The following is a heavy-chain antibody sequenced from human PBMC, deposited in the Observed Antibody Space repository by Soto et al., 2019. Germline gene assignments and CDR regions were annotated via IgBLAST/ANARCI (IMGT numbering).Heavy chain of an antibody. CDR2: ISAYNGNT. CDR3: ARDVRYCSGGSCYSYGYYYGMDV. Sequence: ASVKVSCKASGYTFTSYGISWARQAPGQGLEWMGWISAYNGNTNYAQKLQGRVTMTTDTSTSTAYMELRSLRSDDTAVYYCARDVRYCSGGSCYSYGYYYGMDVWGQGTTVTVSS. V-gene: IGHV1-18*01. J-gene: IGHJ6*02. D-gene: IGHD2-15*01. CDR1: GYTFTSYG.